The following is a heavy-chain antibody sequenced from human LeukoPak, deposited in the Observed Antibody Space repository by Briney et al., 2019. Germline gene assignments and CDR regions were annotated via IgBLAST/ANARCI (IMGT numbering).Heavy chain of an antibody. CDR3: ARDLTMVRTMLGY. D-gene: IGHD3-10*01. V-gene: IGHV3-30*04. Sequence: GGSLRLSCAASGFTFSSYAMHWVRQAPGKGLEWVAVISYDGSNKYYADSVKGRFTISRDNSKNTLYLQMNSLRAEDTAVYYCARDLTMVRTMLGYWGQGTLVTVSS. CDR1: GFTFSSYA. CDR2: ISYDGSNK. J-gene: IGHJ4*02.